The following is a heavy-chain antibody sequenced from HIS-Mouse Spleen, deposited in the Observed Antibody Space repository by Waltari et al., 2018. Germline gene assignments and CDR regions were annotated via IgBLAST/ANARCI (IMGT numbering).Heavy chain of an antibody. Sequence: QVQLQESGPGLVKPSETLSLTCTVSGGSISSYYRTWIRQPPGKGLEWIGYIYYSGSTNYNPSLKSRVTISVDTSKNQFSLKLSSVTAADTAVYYCARLTGVYYFDYWGQGTLVTVSS. CDR1: GGSISSYY. CDR3: ARLTGVYYFDY. J-gene: IGHJ4*02. CDR2: IYYSGST. D-gene: IGHD7-27*01. V-gene: IGHV4-59*01.